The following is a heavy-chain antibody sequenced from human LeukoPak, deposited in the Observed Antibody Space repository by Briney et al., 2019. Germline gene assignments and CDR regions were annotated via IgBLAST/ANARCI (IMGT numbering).Heavy chain of an antibody. CDR2: INHSGST. CDR1: GGSFSGYY. CDR3: ARIERITMVRGVDY. D-gene: IGHD3-10*01. Sequence: PSETLSLTCAVYGGSFSGYYWSWIRQPPGKGLEWIGEINHSGSTNYNPSLKSRVTISVDTSKNQFSLKLSSVTAADTAVYYCARIERITMVRGVDYWGQGTLVTVSS. J-gene: IGHJ4*02. V-gene: IGHV4-34*01.